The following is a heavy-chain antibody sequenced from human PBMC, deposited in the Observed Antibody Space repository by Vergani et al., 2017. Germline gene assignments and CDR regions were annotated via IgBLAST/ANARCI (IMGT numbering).Heavy chain of an antibody. V-gene: IGHV2-5*04. J-gene: IGHJ6*03. Sequence: QITLKESGPTLVKPTRTLTLTCTFSGFSLNTRGVSVAWIRQPPGKALDWLALIYWNDDQHYSPSLNNRVTITKDTSKNKVVLTMTNMDYVDTGTYYCVYRKTECGTTGCFYPFYYCYYMDVWGKGTTVTVSS. CDR3: VYRKTECGTTGCFYPFYYCYYMDV. CDR2: IYWNDDQ. CDR1: GFSLNTRGVS. D-gene: IGHD1-7*01.